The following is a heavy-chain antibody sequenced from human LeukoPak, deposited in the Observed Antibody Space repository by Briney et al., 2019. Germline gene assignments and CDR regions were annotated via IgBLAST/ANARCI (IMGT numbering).Heavy chain of an antibody. V-gene: IGHV3-23*01. CDR1: GFTFSSYA. CDR2: ISGSGGST. D-gene: IGHD3-3*01. CDR3: AKGVRSGYGSYSDY. J-gene: IGHJ4*02. Sequence: GESLKISCAASGFTFSSYAMSWVRQAPAKGLEWVSAISGSGGSTYYADSVKGRFTISRDNSKNTLYLQMNSLRAEDTAVYYCAKGVRSGYGSYSDYWGQGTLVTVSS.